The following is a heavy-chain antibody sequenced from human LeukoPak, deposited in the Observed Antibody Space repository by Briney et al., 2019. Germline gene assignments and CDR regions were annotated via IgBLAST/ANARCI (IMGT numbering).Heavy chain of an antibody. D-gene: IGHD6-19*01. Sequence: SETLSLTCTVSSGSINSYHWSWIRQTPDQGLEWIGYIFYKGTTNYNPSLKSRVTISLDTSKNQFSLKLTSVTAADTAVYYCARLIAVTGKVDYFDSWGLGTPVTVSS. CDR2: IFYKGTT. CDR3: ARLIAVTGKVDYFDS. V-gene: IGHV4-59*01. CDR1: SGSINSYH. J-gene: IGHJ4*02.